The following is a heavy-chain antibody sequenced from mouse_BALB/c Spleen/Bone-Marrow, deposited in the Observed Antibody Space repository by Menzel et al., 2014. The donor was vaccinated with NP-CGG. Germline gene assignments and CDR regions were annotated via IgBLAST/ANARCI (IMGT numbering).Heavy chain of an antibody. J-gene: IGHJ2*01. V-gene: IGHV1-7*01. Sequence: QVQLQQSGAELAKPGASVKMSCRASGYTFTSYWMHWVKQRPGQGLEWIGYINPSTGYTEYNQKFKDKATLTADKSSSTAYMRLSSLTSEDSAVYYCARHYRYYFDYWGQGTTLTVSS. CDR3: ARHYRYYFDY. CDR1: GYTFTSYW. CDR2: INPSTGYT. D-gene: IGHD2-14*01.